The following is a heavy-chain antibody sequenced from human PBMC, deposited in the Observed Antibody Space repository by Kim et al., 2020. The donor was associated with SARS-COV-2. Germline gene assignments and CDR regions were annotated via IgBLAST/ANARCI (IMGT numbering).Heavy chain of an antibody. CDR3: AKDPRGYGGSPFDY. J-gene: IGHJ4*02. V-gene: IGHV3-23*01. Sequence: AVSGKCRFTISRDNSKNTAYLQLNGLRADDTAVYYCAKDPRGYGGSPFDYWGQGTQVTVA. D-gene: IGHD5-12*01.